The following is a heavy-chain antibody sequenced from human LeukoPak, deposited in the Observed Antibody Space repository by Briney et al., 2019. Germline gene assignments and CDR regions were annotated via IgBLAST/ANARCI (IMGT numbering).Heavy chain of an antibody. CDR3: ARDPLWYDSSGYYLSRGPDAFDI. CDR2: INWNGGST. V-gene: IGHV3-20*04. CDR1: GFTFSSYA. J-gene: IGHJ3*02. D-gene: IGHD3-22*01. Sequence: RPGGSLRLSCAASGFTFSSYAINWVRQAPGKGLEWVSGINWNGGSTGYADSVKGRFTISRDNAKNSLYLQMNSLRAEDTALYYCARDPLWYDSSGYYLSRGPDAFDIWGQGTMVTVSS.